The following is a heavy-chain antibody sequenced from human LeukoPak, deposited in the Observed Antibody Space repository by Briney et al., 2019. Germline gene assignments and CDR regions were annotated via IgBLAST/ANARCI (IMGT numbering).Heavy chain of an antibody. CDR2: ISAYNGNT. D-gene: IGHD2-15*01. CDR1: GYTFTSYG. CDR3: ARGSDLGYCSGGSCYLPLYYYYYGMDV. J-gene: IGHJ6*02. V-gene: IGHV1-18*01. Sequence: ASVKVSCKASGYTFTSYGISWVRQAPGQGLEWMGWISAYNGNTNYAQKLQGRVTMTTDTSTSTAYMELRSLRSDDTAVYYCARGSDLGYCSGGSCYLPLYYYYYGMDVWGQGTTVTVSS.